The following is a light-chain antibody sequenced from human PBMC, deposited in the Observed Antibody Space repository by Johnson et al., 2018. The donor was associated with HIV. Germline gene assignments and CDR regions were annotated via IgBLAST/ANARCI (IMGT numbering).Light chain of an antibody. CDR3: GTWDSSLSADV. Sequence: QSVLTQPPSVSAAPGQKVTISCSGSSSNIGNNYVSWYQQLPGTAPKLLIYDNNKRPSGIPDRFSGSKSGTSATLGITGLQTGDEAEYYWGTWDSSLSADVCGTGTKVTVL. V-gene: IGLV1-51*01. J-gene: IGLJ1*01. CDR2: DNN. CDR1: SSNIGNNY.